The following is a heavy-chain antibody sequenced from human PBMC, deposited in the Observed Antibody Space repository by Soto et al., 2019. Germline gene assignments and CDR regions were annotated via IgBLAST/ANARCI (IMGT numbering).Heavy chain of an antibody. D-gene: IGHD5-18*01. V-gene: IGHV4-31*03. CDR2: IYYSGST. J-gene: IGHJ4*02. Sequence: SETLFSTFSISGCSISICYYYRSCTPQHPGKGLEWIGYIYYSGSTYYNPSLKSRVTISVDTSKNQFSLKLSSVTAADTAVYYCARSGYSYGPNPLLYWGQGTLVTVS. CDR1: GCSISICYYY. CDR3: ARSGYSYGPNPLLY.